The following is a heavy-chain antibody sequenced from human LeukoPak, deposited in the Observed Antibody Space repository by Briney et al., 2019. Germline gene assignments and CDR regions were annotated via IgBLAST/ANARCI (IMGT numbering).Heavy chain of an antibody. Sequence: ASVKVSCKASGYTFTGYYMHWVRQAPGQGLEWMGWINPNSGGTNYAQKFQGRVTMTRDTSISTAYMELSRLRSDDTAVYHCARDVGATAKFDYWGQGTLVTVSS. CDR2: INPNSGGT. CDR3: ARDVGATAKFDY. CDR1: GYTFTGYY. J-gene: IGHJ4*02. V-gene: IGHV1-2*02. D-gene: IGHD1-26*01.